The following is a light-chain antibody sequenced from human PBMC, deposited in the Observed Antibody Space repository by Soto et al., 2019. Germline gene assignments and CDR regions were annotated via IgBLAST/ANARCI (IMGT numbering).Light chain of an antibody. CDR2: GNN. CDR1: TSNIGAGYD. V-gene: IGLV1-40*01. CDR3: QSYDSSLSVVV. Sequence: QSVLTQPPSVSGAPGQRLTISCTGSTSNIGAGYDVHWYQQFPGTAPKLLIYGNNNRPSGVPDRFSGPKSGTSASLAITGLQTEDEADYYCQSYDSSLSVVVFGGGTKVTVL. J-gene: IGLJ2*01.